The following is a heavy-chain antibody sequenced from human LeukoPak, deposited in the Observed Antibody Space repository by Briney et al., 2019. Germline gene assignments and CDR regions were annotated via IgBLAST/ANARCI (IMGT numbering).Heavy chain of an antibody. D-gene: IGHD5-18*01. Sequence: GGSLRLSCAASGFTFSSYSMNWVRQAPGKGLEWVSYISSSSSTIYYADSVKGRFTISRDHAKNSLYLQMNSLRAEDTAVYYCARSMDTAMVSFDYWGQGTLVTVSS. CDR1: GFTFSSYS. J-gene: IGHJ4*02. V-gene: IGHV3-48*04. CDR2: ISSSSSTI. CDR3: ARSMDTAMVSFDY.